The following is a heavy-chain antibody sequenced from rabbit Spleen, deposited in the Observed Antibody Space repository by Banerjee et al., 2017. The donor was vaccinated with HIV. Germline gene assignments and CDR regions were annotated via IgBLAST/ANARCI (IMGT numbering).Heavy chain of an antibody. J-gene: IGHJ6*01. CDR2: IDPIFGST. CDR1: GFVFSRYG. CDR3: ARDTSSSFSSYGMDL. Sequence: QQQLVESGGGLVQPGGSLKLSCKASGFVFSRYGVSWVRQAPGKGLEWIGYIDPIFGSTYYASWAKGRFTISKTSSTTVTLQMTSLTAADTATYFCARDTSSSFSSYGMDLWGPGTLVTVS. D-gene: IGHD1-1*01. V-gene: IGHV1S39*01.